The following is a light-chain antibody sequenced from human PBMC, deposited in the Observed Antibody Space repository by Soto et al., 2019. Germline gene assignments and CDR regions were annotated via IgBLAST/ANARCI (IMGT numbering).Light chain of an antibody. CDR1: GSDIGAYNY. CDR3: CSYAGSYTL. V-gene: IGLV2-11*01. J-gene: IGLJ2*01. Sequence: QSALTQPASVSGSPGQSITISCTGTGSDIGAYNYVSWYQQYPGKAPHLVIYDVSQRPSGVPDRFSASKSGNTASLTISGLQAEDEADYYCCSYAGSYTLFGGGTKVTVL. CDR2: DVS.